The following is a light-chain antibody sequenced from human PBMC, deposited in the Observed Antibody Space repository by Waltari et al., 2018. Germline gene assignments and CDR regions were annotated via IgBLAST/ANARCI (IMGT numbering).Light chain of an antibody. CDR1: QSLLYNSNDKNY. CDR2: WAS. J-gene: IGKJ1*01. CDR3: QQYYSRRT. V-gene: IGKV4-1*01. Sequence: DIVMTQSPDSLAVSLGERVTINCKSSQSLLYNSNDKNYLAWYQQKPGQPPKLLFYWASTRHAGVPDLCSGSGAATDFTLTISGLQAEDVAVYCCQQYYSRRTFGQGTRVEIK.